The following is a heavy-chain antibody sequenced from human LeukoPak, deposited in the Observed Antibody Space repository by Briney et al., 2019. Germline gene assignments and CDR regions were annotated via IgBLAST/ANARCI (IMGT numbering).Heavy chain of an antibody. V-gene: IGHV3-53*01. CDR1: GFTVSSNY. Sequence: GGSLRLSCAASGFTVSSNYMNWVRQAPGKGLEWVSVIYGGGNIYYADSVKGRFTISRDNSKNILYLQMNSPRAEDTAVYYCARGAGYNYPYYFDYWGQGTLVTVSS. J-gene: IGHJ4*02. CDR3: ARGAGYNYPYYFDY. D-gene: IGHD5-24*01. CDR2: IYGGGNI.